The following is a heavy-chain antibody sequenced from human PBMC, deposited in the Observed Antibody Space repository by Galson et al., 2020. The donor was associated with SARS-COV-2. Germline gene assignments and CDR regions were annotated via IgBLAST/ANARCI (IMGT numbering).Heavy chain of an antibody. CDR1: GGSFSDYY. Sequence: SETLSLTCAVYGGSFSDYYWTWIRRPPGRGLEWIGEINHSGSSNYNLSLKIRVTISVDTSKNQFSLKLTSVTAADTAVYYCGRMIYCSSSSGERYYNYHGMDVWGQGTTVTVSS. V-gene: IGHV4-34*01. CDR2: INHSGSS. J-gene: IGHJ6*02. CDR3: GRMIYCSSSSGERYYNYHGMDV. D-gene: IGHD2-2*01.